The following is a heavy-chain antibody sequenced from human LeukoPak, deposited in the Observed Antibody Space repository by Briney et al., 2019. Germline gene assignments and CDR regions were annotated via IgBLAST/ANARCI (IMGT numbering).Heavy chain of an antibody. D-gene: IGHD6-13*01. CDR2: IKQDGSEK. Sequence: GGSLRLSCAASGFTFSSYWMSWVRQAPGKGLEWVANIKQDGSEKYYVDSVKGRFTISRDNGKNSLFLQMNSLGVDDTAVYYCARTSSSWQNVDYWGQGTLVTVSS. J-gene: IGHJ4*02. CDR3: ARTSSSWQNVDY. V-gene: IGHV3-7*01. CDR1: GFTFSSYW.